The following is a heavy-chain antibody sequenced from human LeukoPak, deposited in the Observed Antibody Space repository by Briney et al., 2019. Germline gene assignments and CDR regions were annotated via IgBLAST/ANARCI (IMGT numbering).Heavy chain of an antibody. D-gene: IGHD2-21*02. Sequence: SETLSLTCAVSGGSISSGGYSWSWIRQPPGKGLEWIGYIYYSGSTYYNPSLKSRVTISVDTSKNQLSLKLSSVTAADTAVYYCAREGDRGWFDPWGQGTLVTVSS. CDR1: GGSISSGGYS. CDR3: AREGDRGWFDP. V-gene: IGHV4-30-4*07. CDR2: IYYSGST. J-gene: IGHJ5*02.